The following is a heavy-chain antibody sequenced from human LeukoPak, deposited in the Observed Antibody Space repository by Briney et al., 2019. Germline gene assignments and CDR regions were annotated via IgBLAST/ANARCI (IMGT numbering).Heavy chain of an antibody. Sequence: GASVKVSCKSSGYTFTSYAMNWVRQAPGQGLEWMGWISTNTGNPTYAQGFTGRFVFSLDSSVSTAYLQISSLQAEDIAVYYCVRQYSGYESLYFDSWGQGTLVTVSS. D-gene: IGHD5-12*01. CDR3: VRQYSGYESLYFDS. CDR1: GYTFTSYA. V-gene: IGHV7-4-1*02. J-gene: IGHJ4*02. CDR2: ISTNTGNP.